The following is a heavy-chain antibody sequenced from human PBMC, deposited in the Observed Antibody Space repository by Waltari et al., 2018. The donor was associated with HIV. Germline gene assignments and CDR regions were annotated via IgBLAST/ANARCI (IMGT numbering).Heavy chain of an antibody. CDR1: GFTLSSFW. D-gene: IGHD3-9*01. V-gene: IGHV3-7*01. J-gene: IGHJ4*02. CDR3: ARDRHYDILTGSYFDY. Sequence: EVQLVESGGGLVQPGGSLRRSCAASGFTLSSFWMSWVRQAQGKGLEWVANIKQDGSEKYYVDSVKGRFTISRDNAKNSLYLQMNSLRAEDTAVYYCARDRHYDILTGSYFDYWGQGTLVTVSS. CDR2: IKQDGSEK.